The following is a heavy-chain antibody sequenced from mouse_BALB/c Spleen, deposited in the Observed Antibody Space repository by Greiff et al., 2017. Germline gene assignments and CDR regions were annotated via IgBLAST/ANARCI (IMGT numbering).Heavy chain of an antibody. V-gene: IGHV1-4*01. CDR3: ARRGYDVAMDY. Sequence: QVQLQQSGAELARPGASVKMSCTASGYTFTSYTMHWVKQRPGQGLEWIGYINPSSGYTNYNQKFKDKATLTADKSSSTAYMQLSSLTSEDSAVYYCARRGYDVAMDYWGQGTSVTVSS. J-gene: IGHJ4*01. CDR1: GYTFTSYT. CDR2: INPSSGYT. D-gene: IGHD2-2*01.